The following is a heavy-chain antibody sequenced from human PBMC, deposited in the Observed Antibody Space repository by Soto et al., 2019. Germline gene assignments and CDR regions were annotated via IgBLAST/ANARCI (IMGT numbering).Heavy chain of an antibody. D-gene: IGHD6-13*01. V-gene: IGHV1-69*13. J-gene: IGHJ4*02. Sequence: XVKVSCKASGRTFSNYAISWVRQAPGQGRESMGXIIPIXGTATYAQNFXXRVTITAXXSTRTAYLELSSLRSEATAVYYCEIAAGEHIDYWGKGTMVTVSS. CDR2: IIPIXGTA. CDR1: GRTFSNYA. CDR3: EIAAGEHIDY.